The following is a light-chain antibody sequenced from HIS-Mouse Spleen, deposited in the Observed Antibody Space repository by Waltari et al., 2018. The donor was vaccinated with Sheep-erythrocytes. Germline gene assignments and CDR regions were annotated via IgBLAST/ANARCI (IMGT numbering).Light chain of an antibody. CDR3: CSYAGSYNHV. Sequence: QSALTQPRSVSGSPGQSVTISCTGTSSDVGGYNYVSWYQQHPGKAPKLMIYDVSKRPSGCPDRCSGSKSGNTASLTISGLQAEDEPDYYCCSYAGSYNHVFATGTKVTVL. CDR1: SSDVGGYNY. V-gene: IGLV2-11*01. CDR2: DVS. J-gene: IGLJ1*01.